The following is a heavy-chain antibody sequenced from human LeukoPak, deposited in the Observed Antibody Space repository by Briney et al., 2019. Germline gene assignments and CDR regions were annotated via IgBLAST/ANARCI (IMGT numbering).Heavy chain of an antibody. V-gene: IGHV3-21*01. Sequence: PGGSLRLSCAATGFTFSSYSMNWVRQAPGKGLEWVSSISSSSSYIYYADSVKGLFTISRDNAKNSLYLQMNSLRAEDTAVYYCARPLFGGVIVIPFDAFDIWGQGTMVTVSS. CDR1: GFTFSSYS. J-gene: IGHJ3*02. CDR3: ARPLFGGVIVIPFDAFDI. D-gene: IGHD3-16*02. CDR2: ISSSSSYI.